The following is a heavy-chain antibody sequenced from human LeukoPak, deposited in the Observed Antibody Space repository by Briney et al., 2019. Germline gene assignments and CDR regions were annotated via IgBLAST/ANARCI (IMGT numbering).Heavy chain of an antibody. D-gene: IGHD3-10*01. J-gene: IGHJ4*02. CDR1: GGTFSSYA. CDR2: IIPIFGTA. V-gene: IGHV1-69*05. Sequence: GASVKVSCKASGGTFSSYAISWVRQAPGQGLEWMGGIIPIFGTANYTQKFQGRVTITTDESTSTAYMELSSLRSEDPAVYYCARDQPSGSQENWGQGTLVTVSS. CDR3: ARDQPSGSQEN.